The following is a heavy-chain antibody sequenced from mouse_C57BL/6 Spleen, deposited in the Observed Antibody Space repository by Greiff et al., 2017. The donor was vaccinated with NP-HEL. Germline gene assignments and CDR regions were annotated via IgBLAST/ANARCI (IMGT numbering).Heavy chain of an antibody. D-gene: IGHD2-3*01. CDR2: IYPGSGNT. CDR1: GYTFTDYY. CDR3: ARSGMGGYFDV. J-gene: IGHJ1*03. Sequence: VQLQQSGAELVRPGASVKLSCKASGYTFTDYYINWVKQRPGQGLEWIARIYPGSGNTYYNEKFKGKATLTAEKSSSTAYMQLSSMTSEDSAVYYCARSGMGGYFDVWGTGTTVTVAS. V-gene: IGHV1-76*01.